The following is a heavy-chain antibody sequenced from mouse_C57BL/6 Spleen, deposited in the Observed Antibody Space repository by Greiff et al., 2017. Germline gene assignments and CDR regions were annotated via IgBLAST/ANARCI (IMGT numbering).Heavy chain of an antibody. V-gene: IGHV1-55*01. D-gene: IGHD1-1*02. CDR3: ARFYGHYAMGY. CDR2: IYPGSGST. J-gene: IGHJ4*01. Sequence: QVQLQQPGAELVKPGASVKMSCKASGYTFTSYWITWVKQRPGQGLEWIGDIYPGSGSTNYNEKFKSKAKLTVDTSSSTAYMQLSSLTSEDSAVYYCARFYGHYAMGYWGQGTSVTVSS. CDR1: GYTFTSYW.